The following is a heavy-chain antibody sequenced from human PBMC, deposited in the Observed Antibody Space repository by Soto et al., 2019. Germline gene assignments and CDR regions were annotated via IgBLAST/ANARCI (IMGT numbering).Heavy chain of an antibody. Sequence: QVQVVESGGGVVQPGTSLRLSCAASGFTFSVSAIHWVRQAPGKGLEWVAVVSSDGSHQYYADSVKGRFTISRDNPKNTLSLQMNSLRAEDTAVYYCARPYCRSTRCSLYYYGMDVWGPGTTVTVSS. CDR3: ARPYCRSTRCSLYYYGMDV. V-gene: IGHV3-30-3*01. CDR2: VSSDGSHQ. J-gene: IGHJ6*02. CDR1: GFTFSVSA. D-gene: IGHD2-2*01.